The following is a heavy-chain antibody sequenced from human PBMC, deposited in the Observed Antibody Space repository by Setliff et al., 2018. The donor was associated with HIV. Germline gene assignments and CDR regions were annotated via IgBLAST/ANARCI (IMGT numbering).Heavy chain of an antibody. J-gene: IGHJ4*02. Sequence: PSETLSLTCAVSGYSISSGYYWGWIRQPPGKGLEWIGSIYHSGSTYYNPSLKSRVTISVDTSKNQFSLKLSSVTAADTAVYYCARDPGAYYDYWGQGTLVTVSS. CDR1: GYSISSGYY. V-gene: IGHV4-38-2*02. CDR3: ARDPGAYYDY. CDR2: IYHSGST. D-gene: IGHD3-10*01.